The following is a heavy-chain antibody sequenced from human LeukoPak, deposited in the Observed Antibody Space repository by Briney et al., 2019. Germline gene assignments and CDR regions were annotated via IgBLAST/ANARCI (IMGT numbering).Heavy chain of an antibody. CDR1: GDSVSSNSAA. CDR3: VRAIIIAAAGTNCFDP. D-gene: IGHD6-13*01. CDR2: TYYRSKWYN. Sequence: SQTLSLTCAISGDSVSSNSAAWNWIRQSPSRGLEWLGRTYYRSKWYNDYAVSVKSRITINPDTSKNQFSLQLNSVTPEDTAVYYCVRAIIIAAAGTNCFDPWGQGALVTVSS. J-gene: IGHJ5*02. V-gene: IGHV6-1*01.